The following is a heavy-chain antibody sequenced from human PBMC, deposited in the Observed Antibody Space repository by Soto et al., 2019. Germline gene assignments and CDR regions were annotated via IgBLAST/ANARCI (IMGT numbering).Heavy chain of an antibody. CDR1: GGSISSYY. Sequence: QVQLQESGPGLVKPSETLSLTCTVSGGSISSYYWSWIRQPPGKGLEWIGYIYYSGSTNYNPSRKSRVTISVDTSKNQFSLKLSSVTAADTAVYYCARHLGGLDAFDIWGQGTMVTVSS. CDR2: IYYSGST. J-gene: IGHJ3*02. V-gene: IGHV4-59*08. CDR3: ARHLGGLDAFDI.